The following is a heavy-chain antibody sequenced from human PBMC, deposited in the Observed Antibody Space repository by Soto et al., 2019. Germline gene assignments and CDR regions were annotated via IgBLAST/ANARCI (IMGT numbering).Heavy chain of an antibody. CDR2: INHSGST. V-gene: IGHV4-34*01. CDR1: GGSFSGYY. Sequence: SETLSLTCAVYGGSFSGYYWSWIRQPPGKGLEWIGEINHSGSTNYNPSLKSRVAISVDTSKNQFSLKLSSVTAADTAVYYCARGPGYYDTSGYWTGPWGQRTMVTVSS. CDR3: ARGPGYYDTSGYWTGP. D-gene: IGHD3-22*01. J-gene: IGHJ5*02.